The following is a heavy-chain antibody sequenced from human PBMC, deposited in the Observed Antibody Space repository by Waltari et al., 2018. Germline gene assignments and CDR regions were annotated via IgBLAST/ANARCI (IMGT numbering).Heavy chain of an antibody. V-gene: IGHV1-3*01. Sequence: QVQLVQSGAEVKKPGASVKVSCKASGYTFTSYAMHWVRQAPGQRLEWMGWINAGNGNTKYSQKFQGRVTITRDTSASTAYMELSSLRSEDTAVYYCARADYGGNPTRDWFDPWGQGTLVTVSS. D-gene: IGHD2-15*01. CDR1: GYTFTSYA. CDR3: ARADYGGNPTRDWFDP. J-gene: IGHJ5*02. CDR2: INAGNGNT.